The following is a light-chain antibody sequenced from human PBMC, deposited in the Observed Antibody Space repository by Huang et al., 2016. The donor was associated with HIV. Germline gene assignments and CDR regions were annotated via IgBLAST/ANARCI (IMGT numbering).Light chain of an antibody. J-gene: IGKJ1*01. V-gene: IGKV1-39*01. Sequence: DIQMTQSPSSLSASVGDRVTISCRASQTISKSLNWYQQKPGKAPKRLIYAASNSQTGVTSRFIGSGSGTDFTLTISNLQPDDSATYYCQQSDNIPRTFGQGTRLEIK. CDR2: AAS. CDR1: QTISKS. CDR3: QQSDNIPRT.